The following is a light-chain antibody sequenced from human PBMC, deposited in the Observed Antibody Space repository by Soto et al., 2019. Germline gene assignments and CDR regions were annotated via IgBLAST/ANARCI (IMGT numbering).Light chain of an antibody. CDR2: GNS. CDR1: SSNIGAGYD. CDR3: QSYDSSLSAYVV. V-gene: IGLV1-40*01. J-gene: IGLJ2*01. Sequence: QPVLTQPPSVSGAPGQRVTISCTGSSSNIGAGYDVHWYQQLPGTATKLLIYGNSNRPSGVPDRFSGSKSGTSASLAITGLQADDEADYYCQSYDSSLSAYVVFGGGTKLTVL.